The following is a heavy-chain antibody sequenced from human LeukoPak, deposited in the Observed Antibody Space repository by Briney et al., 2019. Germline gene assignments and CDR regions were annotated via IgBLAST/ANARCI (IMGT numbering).Heavy chain of an antibody. J-gene: IGHJ3*02. Sequence: SETLSLTCTVSGYSISSGYYWGWIRPPPGKGLEWIGSIYHSGSTYYNPSLKSRVTISVDTSKNQFSLKLSSVTAADTAVYYCARDYYDSSYRPSDAFDIWGQGTMVTVSS. CDR2: IYHSGST. CDR3: ARDYYDSSYRPSDAFDI. D-gene: IGHD3-22*01. V-gene: IGHV4-38-2*02. CDR1: GYSISSGYY.